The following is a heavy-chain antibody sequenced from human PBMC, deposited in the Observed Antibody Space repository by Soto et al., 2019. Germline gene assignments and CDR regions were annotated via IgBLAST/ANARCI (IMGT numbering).Heavy chain of an antibody. J-gene: IGHJ4*02. Sequence: QLQLQESGPGLVKPSETLSLTCTVSGGSISSSSYYWGWLRQPPGKGLEWIGSIYYSGSTYYNPSLKSRVTISVDTSKNQFSLKLSSVTAADTAVYYCARQGPQWLVRGYFDYWGQGTLVTVSS. CDR3: ARQGPQWLVRGYFDY. V-gene: IGHV4-39*01. CDR1: GGSISSSSYY. CDR2: IYYSGST. D-gene: IGHD6-19*01.